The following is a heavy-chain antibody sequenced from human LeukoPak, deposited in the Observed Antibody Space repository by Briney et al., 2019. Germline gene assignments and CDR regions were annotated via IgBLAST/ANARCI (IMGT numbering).Heavy chain of an antibody. CDR2: INQSGST. D-gene: IGHD2-21*02. Sequence: SETLSLTCAVYGGSFSGYYWSWIRQPPGKGLEWIGEINQSGSTNYNPSLKSRVTIPVDTSKNQFSLKLSSVTAADTAVYYCARHYPCGGDCYSGYYFDYWGQGTLVTVSS. J-gene: IGHJ4*02. CDR3: ARHYPCGGDCYSGYYFDY. CDR1: GGSFSGYY. V-gene: IGHV4-34*01.